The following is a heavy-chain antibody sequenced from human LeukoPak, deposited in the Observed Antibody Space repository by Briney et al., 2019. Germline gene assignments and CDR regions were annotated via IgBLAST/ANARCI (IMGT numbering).Heavy chain of an antibody. Sequence: PGGSLRLSCAASGFTFSSYAMSWVRQAPGKGLEWVSAISGSGGSTYYADSVKGRFTISRDNSKNTLYLQMNSLRAEDTAVYYCAKDMSPGQQLVDIFDYWGQGTLVTISS. V-gene: IGHV3-23*01. D-gene: IGHD6-13*01. J-gene: IGHJ4*02. CDR1: GFTFSSYA. CDR2: ISGSGGST. CDR3: AKDMSPGQQLVDIFDY.